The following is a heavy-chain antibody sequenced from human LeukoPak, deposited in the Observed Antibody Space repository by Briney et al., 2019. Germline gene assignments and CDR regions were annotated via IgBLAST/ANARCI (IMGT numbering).Heavy chain of an antibody. CDR2: IYPGDSDT. CDR1: GYIFTTNW. Sequence: GESLEISCKGSGYIFTTNWIGWVRQMPGKGLEWMGIIYPGDSDTRYSPSFQGQVTISADKSISTAYLQWSNLKASDTAMYYCARRFYGSGIYYIDFWGQGTLVTVSS. J-gene: IGHJ4*02. CDR3: ARRFYGSGIYYIDF. V-gene: IGHV5-51*01. D-gene: IGHD3-10*01.